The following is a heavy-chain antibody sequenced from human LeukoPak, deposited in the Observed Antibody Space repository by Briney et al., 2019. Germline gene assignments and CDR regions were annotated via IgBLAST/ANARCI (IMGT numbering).Heavy chain of an antibody. Sequence: GASVKVSCKASGYIFTSYGISWVRQAPGQGLEWMGWIRVYNGNTNYPQRLQGRVTMTTDTSTTTAYMELRSLRSDDTAVYYCARDINGYYYDSHGYYPTDLWGQGTLVTVSS. D-gene: IGHD3-22*01. CDR1: GYIFTSYG. J-gene: IGHJ5*02. V-gene: IGHV1-18*01. CDR2: IRVYNGNT. CDR3: ARDINGYYYDSHGYYPTDL.